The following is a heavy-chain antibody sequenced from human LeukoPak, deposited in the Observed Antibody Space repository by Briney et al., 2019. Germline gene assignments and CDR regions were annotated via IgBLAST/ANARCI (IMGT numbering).Heavy chain of an antibody. CDR3: ARVVGGSYYSANCFDY. V-gene: IGHV1-18*01. J-gene: IGHJ4*02. Sequence: ASVKVSCKPSGYTFTSYGISWVRQAPGQGLEWMGWTSAYNGNTNYAQKLQGRVIMTTDTSTSTAYMELRGLRSDDTAVYYCARVVGGSYYSANCFDYWGQGTLVTVSS. CDR2: TSAYNGNT. CDR1: GYTFTSYG. D-gene: IGHD1-26*01.